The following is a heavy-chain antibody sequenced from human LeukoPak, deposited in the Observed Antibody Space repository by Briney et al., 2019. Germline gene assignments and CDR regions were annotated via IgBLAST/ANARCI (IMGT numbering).Heavy chain of an antibody. CDR3: ARVFTMIVGGAFDI. CDR2: IIPIFGTA. V-gene: IGHV1-69*05. CDR1: VGTFSSYA. Sequence: SVKVSCKASVGTFSSYAISWVRQAPGQGLEWMGRIIPIFGTANYAQKFQGRVTITTDESTSTAYMELSSLGSEDTAVYYCARVFTMIVGGAFDIWGKGTMVTVS. J-gene: IGHJ3*02. D-gene: IGHD3-22*01.